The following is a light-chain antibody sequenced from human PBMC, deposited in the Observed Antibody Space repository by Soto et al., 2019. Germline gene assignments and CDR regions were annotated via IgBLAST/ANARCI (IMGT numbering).Light chain of an antibody. J-gene: IGKJ1*01. CDR2: KVS. Sequence: DIQMTQSPSTLSAFVGDRVTITCRASQSINTWLAWYQQKPAKVPKLLIYKVSTLGSGVPSRFTGSGSGTEFTLTISSLQPDDVATYYCQQYNSYWTFGQGTKVEIK. CDR1: QSINTW. CDR3: QQYNSYWT. V-gene: IGKV1-5*03.